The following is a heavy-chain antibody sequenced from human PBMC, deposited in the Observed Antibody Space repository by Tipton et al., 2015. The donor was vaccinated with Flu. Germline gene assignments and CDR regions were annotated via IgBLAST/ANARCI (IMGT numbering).Heavy chain of an antibody. Sequence: TLSLTCDVPGYFISSGYYWGWIRQPPGKGLEWIGSIFHSGDTLYNPSLKRRVTVSVDTLKNQFSLKVTSVTAADTALYYCTRHANYGSGSPYYLDHWGQGSLVTVSS. CDR1: GYFISSGYY. D-gene: IGHD3-10*01. J-gene: IGHJ4*02. V-gene: IGHV4-38-2*01. CDR2: IFHSGDT. CDR3: TRHANYGSGSPYYLDH.